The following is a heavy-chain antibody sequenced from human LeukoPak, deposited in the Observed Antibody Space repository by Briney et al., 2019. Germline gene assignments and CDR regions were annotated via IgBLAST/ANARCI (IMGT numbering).Heavy chain of an antibody. J-gene: IGHJ3*02. D-gene: IGHD1-26*01. CDR2: IHPNSGGT. V-gene: IGHV1-2*02. CDR3: AVVVGDLDAFDI. Sequence: GASVKVSCKASGYTFTGYYMHWVRQAPGQALEWMGWIHPNSGGTNYAQKFQGRVTMTRDTSISTAYMELSRLRSDDTAVYYCAVVVGDLDAFDIWGQGTMVTVSS. CDR1: GYTFTGYY.